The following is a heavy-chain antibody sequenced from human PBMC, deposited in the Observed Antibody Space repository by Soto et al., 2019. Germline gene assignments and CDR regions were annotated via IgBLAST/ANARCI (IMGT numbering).Heavy chain of an antibody. J-gene: IGHJ6*02. V-gene: IGHV3-23*01. D-gene: IGHD6-19*01. CDR3: AKRRTVAGYYYYYGMDV. CDR1: GFTFSSYA. CDR2: ISGSGGST. Sequence: PGGSLRLSCAASGFTFSSYAMSWVRQAPGKGLEWVSAISGSGGSTYYADSVKGRSTISRDNSKNTLYLQMNSLRAEDTAVYYCAKRRTVAGYYYYYGMDVWGQGTTVTVSS.